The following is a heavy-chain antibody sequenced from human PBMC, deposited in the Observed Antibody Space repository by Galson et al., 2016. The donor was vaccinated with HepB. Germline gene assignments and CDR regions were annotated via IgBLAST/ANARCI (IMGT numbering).Heavy chain of an antibody. CDR2: ISESGATT. CDR1: RFTFSTYG. Sequence: SLRLSCAASRFTFSTYGMSWVRQAPGKGLEWVSRISESGATTDYAESVKGRFTISRDNSIDTLYLQMNSLRVDDTAVYYCAREVQQFSWPLPHDSWGQGTLVSVSS. V-gene: IGHV3-23*01. D-gene: IGHD6-13*01. CDR3: AREVQQFSWPLPHDS. J-gene: IGHJ4*02.